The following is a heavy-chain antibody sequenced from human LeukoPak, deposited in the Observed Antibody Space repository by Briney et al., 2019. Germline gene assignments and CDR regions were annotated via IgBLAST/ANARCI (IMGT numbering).Heavy chain of an antibody. Sequence: SETLSLTCTVSGYSINSGYYWGWIRQPPGKGLEWIAIIYHSGSTYYNPSLKSRVTISVDTSKNQFSLNLSSVTAADTAVYYCAREGGLWGSGTPVISSWGQGTLVTVSS. CDR3: AREGGLWGSGTPVISS. V-gene: IGHV4-38-2*02. D-gene: IGHD3-10*01. CDR1: GYSINSGYY. CDR2: IYHSGST. J-gene: IGHJ5*02.